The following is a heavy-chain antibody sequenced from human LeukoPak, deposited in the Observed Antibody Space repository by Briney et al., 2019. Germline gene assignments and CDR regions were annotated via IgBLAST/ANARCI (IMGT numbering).Heavy chain of an antibody. CDR1: DGSISSYYW. Sequence: SGTLSLTCAVSDGSISSYYWWSWVRQPPGKGLEWIGYIYYSGSTNYNPSLKSRVTISVDTSKNQFSLKLSSVTAADTAVYYCARALFLENGPNYYYYMDVWGKGTTVTVSS. D-gene: IGHD4/OR15-4a*01. CDR3: ARALFLENGPNYYYYMDV. V-gene: IGHV4-4*02. J-gene: IGHJ6*03. CDR2: IYYSGST.